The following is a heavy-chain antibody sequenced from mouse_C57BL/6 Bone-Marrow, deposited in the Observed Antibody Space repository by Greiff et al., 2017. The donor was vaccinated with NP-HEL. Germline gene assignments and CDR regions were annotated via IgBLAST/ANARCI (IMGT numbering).Heavy chain of an antibody. Sequence: VTLKESGAELVRPGASVKLSCTASGFNIKDYYMHWVKQRPEQGLEWIGRIDPEDGDTEYAPKFQGKATMTADTSSNTAYLQLSSLTSEDTAVYYCTSYGSSYGRWYFGVWGTGTTVTVSS. J-gene: IGHJ1*03. CDR3: TSYGSSYGRWYFGV. CDR2: IDPEDGDT. CDR1: GFNIKDYY. V-gene: IGHV14-1*01. D-gene: IGHD1-1*01.